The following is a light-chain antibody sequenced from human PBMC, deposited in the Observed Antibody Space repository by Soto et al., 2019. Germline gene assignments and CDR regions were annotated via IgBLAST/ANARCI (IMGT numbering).Light chain of an antibody. CDR2: RNN. J-gene: IGLJ2*01. Sequence: QSVLTQPPSASGTPGQRVTISCSGSSSNIGSNYVYWYQQLPGTAPKLLIYRNNQRPSGVPDRFSGSKSGTLASLAISGLRSEDEADYYCAAWDDSLSGQVFGGGTKLTVL. V-gene: IGLV1-47*01. CDR3: AAWDDSLSGQV. CDR1: SSNIGSNY.